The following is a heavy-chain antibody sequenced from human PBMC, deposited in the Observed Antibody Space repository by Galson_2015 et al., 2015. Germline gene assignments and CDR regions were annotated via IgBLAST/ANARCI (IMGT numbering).Heavy chain of an antibody. J-gene: IGHJ4*02. Sequence: SVKVSCKASGYTFTSYAMHWVRQAPGQGLEWMGWINAGNGNTKYSQKFQGRVTFTRDTSASTAYMELSSLRSEDTAVYYCARSNQYYDFWSGSFDYWGQGTLVTVSS. CDR3: ARSNQYYDFWSGSFDY. V-gene: IGHV1-3*01. CDR2: INAGNGNT. D-gene: IGHD3-3*01. CDR1: GYTFTSYA.